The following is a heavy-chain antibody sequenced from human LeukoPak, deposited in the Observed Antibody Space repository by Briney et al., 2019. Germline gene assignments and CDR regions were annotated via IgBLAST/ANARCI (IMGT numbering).Heavy chain of an antibody. V-gene: IGHV4-4*02. J-gene: IGHJ4*02. CDR3: ARLREAAGVNDF. CDR1: GGSISSSNW. Sequence: SGTLSLTCAVSGGSISSSNWWSWVRQPPGKGLEWIGEIYHSGSTIYNPSLKSRVTISVDTSKNQFSLKLSSVTAADTAVYYCARLREAAGVNDFWGQGTLVTVSS. CDR2: IYHSGST. D-gene: IGHD6-13*01.